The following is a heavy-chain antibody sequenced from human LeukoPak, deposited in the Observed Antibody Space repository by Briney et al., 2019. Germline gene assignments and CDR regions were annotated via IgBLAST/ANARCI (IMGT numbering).Heavy chain of an antibody. J-gene: IGHJ3*02. Sequence: GGSLRLSCAASGFTFSIYWMSWVRQAPGKGLEWVGRIKSRGGGETRDYAAHVQDNFIISRDDSKNTLYLQMHSLKAEAIAIYYCAAVGEWLSNAFNTWGQGTLVTVSA. CDR1: GFTFSIYW. CDR3: AAVGEWLSNAFNT. CDR2: IKSRGGGETR. V-gene: IGHV3-15*01. D-gene: IGHD3-3*01.